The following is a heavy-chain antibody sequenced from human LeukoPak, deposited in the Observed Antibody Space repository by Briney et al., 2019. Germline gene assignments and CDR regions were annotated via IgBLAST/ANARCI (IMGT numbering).Heavy chain of an antibody. CDR2: ITSRSTT. Sequence: GGSLRLSCAASGFIFSHYGMNWVRQAPGKGLEWVSGITSRSTTYYADSVKGRFTISRDNSKNMVWLQINSPTAEDTATYYCAKLQLGYYYMDVWGKGTTVTISS. J-gene: IGHJ6*03. CDR1: GFIFSHYG. CDR3: AKLQLGYYYMDV. D-gene: IGHD5-18*01. V-gene: IGHV3-23*01.